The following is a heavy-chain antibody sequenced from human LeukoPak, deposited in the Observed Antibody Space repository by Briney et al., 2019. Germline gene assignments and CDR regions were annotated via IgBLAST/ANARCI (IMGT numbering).Heavy chain of an antibody. V-gene: IGHV4-4*02. D-gene: IGHD3-22*01. J-gene: IGHJ5*02. CDR3: ARVISSAWRQNNL. Sequence: SETLSLTCAVSGASISSYEWWSWVRQPPGKGLEWIGEIRVSGNTNYNPSLKSRVTMSIDKSKNQFFLNLSSVTAADTAVYYCARVISSAWRQNNLWGQGTLVTVSS. CDR1: GASISSYEW. CDR2: IRVSGNT.